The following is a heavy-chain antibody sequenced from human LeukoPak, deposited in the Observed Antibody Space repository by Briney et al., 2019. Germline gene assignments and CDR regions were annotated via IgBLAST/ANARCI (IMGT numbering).Heavy chain of an antibody. CDR2: IYYSENT. D-gene: IGHD4-11*01. V-gene: IGHV4-39*07. CDR1: GGSIGSTNYY. CDR3: ARAPSNYVPFGAFDI. J-gene: IGHJ3*02. Sequence: PSETLSLTCTVSGGSIGSTNYYWGWIRQPPGKGLEWIGSIYYSENTYYNPSLKSRVTISLDRSKNQFSLKLSSVTAADTAVYYCARAPSNYVPFGAFDIWGQGTMVTVSS.